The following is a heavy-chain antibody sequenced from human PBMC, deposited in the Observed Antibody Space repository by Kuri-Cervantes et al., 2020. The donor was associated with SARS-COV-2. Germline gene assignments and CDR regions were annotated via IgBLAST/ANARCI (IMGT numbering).Heavy chain of an antibody. CDR2: LTNDGSDA. CDR1: GFTFSSYW. J-gene: IGHJ4*02. D-gene: IGHD4-11*01. CDR3: ARDSMTTRDFDY. Sequence: GGSLRLSCVASGFTFSSYWMHWVRQAPGKGLVWVSRLTNDGSDAIFADSVKGRFTISRDNAKNMLYLYMNSLRADDTAVYYCARDSMTTRDFDYWGQGTLVTVPQ. V-gene: IGHV3-74*01.